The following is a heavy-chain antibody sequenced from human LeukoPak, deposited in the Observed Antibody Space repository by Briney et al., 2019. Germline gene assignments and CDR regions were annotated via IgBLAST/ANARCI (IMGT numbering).Heavy chain of an antibody. CDR3: ARGRRGSGSYLDYYYYMDV. J-gene: IGHJ6*03. Sequence: KPSETLSLTCTVSGFSISSGHYWGWIRQPPGKGLEWIGEINHSGSTNYNPSLKSRVTISVDTSKNQFSLKLSSVTAADTAVYYCARGRRGSGSYLDYYYYMDVWGKGTTVTVSS. CDR1: GFSISSGHY. V-gene: IGHV4-38-2*02. CDR2: INHSGST. D-gene: IGHD3-10*01.